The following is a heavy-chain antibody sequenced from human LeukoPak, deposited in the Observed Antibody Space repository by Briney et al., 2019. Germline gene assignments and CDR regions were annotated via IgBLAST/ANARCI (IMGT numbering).Heavy chain of an antibody. CDR1: GFTFSSYW. Sequence: PGGSLRLSCAASGFTFSSYWMSWVRQAPGKGLEWVANIKKDGSEKYYVDSVKGRFTISRDNAKTSLYLQMNSLRAEDTAVYYCARDLGGYSYGSHFDYWGQGTLVTVSS. D-gene: IGHD5-18*01. CDR2: IKKDGSEK. J-gene: IGHJ4*02. V-gene: IGHV3-7*01. CDR3: ARDLGGYSYGSHFDY.